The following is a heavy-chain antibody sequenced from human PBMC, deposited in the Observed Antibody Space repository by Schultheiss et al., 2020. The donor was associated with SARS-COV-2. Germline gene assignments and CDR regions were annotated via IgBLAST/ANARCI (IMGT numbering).Heavy chain of an antibody. CDR2: IWYDGSNK. D-gene: IGHD6-19*01. CDR3: AKDRGQWLPGGHMDV. J-gene: IGHJ6*02. CDR1: GFTFSSYG. Sequence: GESLKISCAASGFTFSSYGMHWVRQAPGKGLEWVAVIWYDGSNKYYADSVKGRFTISRDNSKNTLYLQMNSLRAEDTAVYYCAKDRGQWLPGGHMDVWGQGTTVTVSS. V-gene: IGHV3-30*02.